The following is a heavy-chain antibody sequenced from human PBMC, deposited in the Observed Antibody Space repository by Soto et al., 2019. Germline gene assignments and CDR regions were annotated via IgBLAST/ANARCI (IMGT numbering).Heavy chain of an antibody. CDR3: ARDDYAGNGGWAVDY. V-gene: IGHV3-53*01. CDR2: IYSGGST. D-gene: IGHD4-17*01. CDR1: GFTVSSNY. J-gene: IGHJ4*02. Sequence: PGGSLRLSCAASGFTVSSNYMSWVRQAPGKGLEWVSVIYSGGSTYYADSVKGRFTISRDNSKNTLYLQMNSLRAEDTAVYYCARDDYAGNGGWAVDYRGQGTLVTVSS.